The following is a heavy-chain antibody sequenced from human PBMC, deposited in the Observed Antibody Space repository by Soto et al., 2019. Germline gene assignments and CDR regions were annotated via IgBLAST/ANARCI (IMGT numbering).Heavy chain of an antibody. D-gene: IGHD5-18*01. CDR3: ARQGYSYGPRAYYFDY. CDR1: GGSISSSSYY. Sequence: QLQLQESGPGLVKPSETLSLTCTVSGGSISSSSYYWGWIRQPPGKGLEWLGSIYYSGSTYYNPSLKSRVTTSVNTSKNQFSLKLSSVTAADTAVYYCARQGYSYGPRAYYFDYWGQGTLVTVSS. V-gene: IGHV4-39*01. CDR2: IYYSGST. J-gene: IGHJ4*02.